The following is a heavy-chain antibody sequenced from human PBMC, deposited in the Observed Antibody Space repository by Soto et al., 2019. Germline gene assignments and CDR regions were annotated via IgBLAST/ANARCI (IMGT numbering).Heavy chain of an antibody. D-gene: IGHD7-27*01. CDR3: TTDRGWGASRGDY. J-gene: IGHJ4*02. CDR1: GFTFSNAW. CDR2: IKSKTDGGTT. Sequence: EVQLVESGGGLVKPGGSLRLSCAASGFTFSNAWMSWVRQAPGKGLEWVGRIKSKTDGGTTDYAAPVKGRFTISRDDSKNTLYLQMNSLKTEDTAVYYCTTDRGWGASRGDYWGQGTLVTVSS. V-gene: IGHV3-15*01.